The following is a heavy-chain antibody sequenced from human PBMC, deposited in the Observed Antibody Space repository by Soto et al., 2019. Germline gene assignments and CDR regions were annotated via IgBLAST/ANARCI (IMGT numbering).Heavy chain of an antibody. CDR3: ARETFRAVIHLEV. CDR1: VSSVITDCYT. D-gene: IGHD3-22*01. Sequence: PSATXSLTCSFSVSSVITDCYTLSWIRQPPGNVLEWIGYVYSSGAAHYNPSLKSRVTISLDASRNRFSLSVGSVTAADTAVYYCARETFRAVIHLEVWGQGTTVKVYS. CDR2: VYSSGAA. J-gene: IGHJ6*01. V-gene: IGHV4-30-2*01.